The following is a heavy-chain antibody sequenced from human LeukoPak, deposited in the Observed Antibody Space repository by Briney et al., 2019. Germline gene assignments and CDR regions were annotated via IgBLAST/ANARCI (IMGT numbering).Heavy chain of an antibody. CDR2: ISAYNGNT. J-gene: IGHJ6*02. CDR1: GYTLTSYG. V-gene: IGHV1-18*01. CDR3: ARGAVTTGVAYYGMDV. Sequence: ASVKVSCKASGYTLTSYGISWVRQAPGQGLEWMGWISAYNGNTNYAQKLQGRVTMTTDTSTSTAYMELRSLRSDDTAVYYCARGAVTTGVAYYGMDVWGQGTTVTVSS. D-gene: IGHD4-17*01.